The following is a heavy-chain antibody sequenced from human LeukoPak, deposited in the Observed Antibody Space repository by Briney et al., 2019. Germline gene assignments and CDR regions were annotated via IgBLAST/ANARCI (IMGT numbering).Heavy chain of an antibody. V-gene: IGHV3-7*03. CDR1: GFTFSSYW. D-gene: IGHD3-10*01. CDR3: ARGPHITMVRGVSDAFDI. Sequence: SGGSLRLSCAASGFTFSSYWMSWVRQAPGKRLEWVANIRQDGSEKYYVDSVKGRFTISRDNAKNSLYLQMNSLRAEDTAVYYCARGPHITMVRGVSDAFDIWGQGTMVTVSS. CDR2: IRQDGSEK. J-gene: IGHJ3*02.